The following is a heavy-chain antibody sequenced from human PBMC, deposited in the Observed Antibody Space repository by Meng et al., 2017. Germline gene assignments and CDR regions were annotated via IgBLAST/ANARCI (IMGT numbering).Heavy chain of an antibody. J-gene: IGHJ4*02. CDR3: ARVLSGWYSGFDY. CDR2: IIPMFDTP. V-gene: IGHV1-69*13. Sequence: SVKVSCKASGGTFSSYAIGWVRQAPGQGLEWMGGIIPMFDTPNYAQKFRGRVTITADESTSTAYMEQTSLRSEDTAVYYCARVLSGWYSGFDYWGQGTLVTVSS. D-gene: IGHD6-19*01. CDR1: GGTFSSYA.